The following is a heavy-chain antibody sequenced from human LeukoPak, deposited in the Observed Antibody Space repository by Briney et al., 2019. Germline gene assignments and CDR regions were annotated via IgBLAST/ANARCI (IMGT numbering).Heavy chain of an antibody. J-gene: IGHJ3*02. CDR3: ASWGFKDDAFDI. CDR1: GLIVSNNY. CDR2: IYTGGST. V-gene: IGHV3-53*01. Sequence: GGSLRLSCAASGLIVSNNYMSWVRQAPGKGLEWVSLIYTGGSTYYADSVKGRFTISRDNAKNSLYLQMNSLRAEDTAVYYCASWGFKDDAFDIWGQGTMVTVSS. D-gene: IGHD7-27*01.